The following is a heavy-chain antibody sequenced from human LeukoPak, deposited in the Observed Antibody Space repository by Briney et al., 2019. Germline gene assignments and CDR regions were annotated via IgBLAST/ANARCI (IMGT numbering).Heavy chain of an antibody. Sequence: GGSLRLSCAASGFTFSSYWMSWVRQAPGKGLEWVANIKQDGSEKYYVDSVKGRFTISRDNAKNSLYLQMNSLRAEDTAVYYCAREGDYYCSCGSCYDYWGQGTLVTVSS. CDR1: GFTFSSYW. V-gene: IGHV3-7*01. CDR3: AREGDYYCSCGSCYDY. CDR2: IKQDGSEK. D-gene: IGHD2-15*01. J-gene: IGHJ4*02.